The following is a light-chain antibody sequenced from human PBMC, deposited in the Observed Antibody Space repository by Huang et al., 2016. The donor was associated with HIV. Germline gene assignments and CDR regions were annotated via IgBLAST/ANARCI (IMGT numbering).Light chain of an antibody. CDR3: MQGTRWPWT. V-gene: IGKV2-30*01. CDR2: KVS. Sequence: DVVMTQSPLSLPVTLGQPASISCRSNQSLVYSDGNTYLNWFLQRPGQSPRRLIYKVSNRDSGVPDRFSGSGSGTDFTLKISRVEAEDVGSYYCMQGTRWPWTFGQGTKVEIK. CDR1: QSLVYSDGNTY. J-gene: IGKJ1*01.